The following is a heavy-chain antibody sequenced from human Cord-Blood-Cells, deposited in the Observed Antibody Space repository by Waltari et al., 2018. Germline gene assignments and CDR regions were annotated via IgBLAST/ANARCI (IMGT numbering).Heavy chain of an antibody. V-gene: IGHV4-39*07. CDR3: ARFLVGATDY. D-gene: IGHD1-26*01. CDR1: GASFSSSSYY. J-gene: IGHJ4*02. Sequence: QLQLQESGPGLVKPSEHLSPTCTVSGASFSSSSYYWGWIRQPPGKGLEWIGSIYYSGSTYYTPSLKSRVTISVDTSKNQFSLKLSSVTAADTAVYYCARFLVGATDYWGQGTLVTVSS. CDR2: IYYSGST.